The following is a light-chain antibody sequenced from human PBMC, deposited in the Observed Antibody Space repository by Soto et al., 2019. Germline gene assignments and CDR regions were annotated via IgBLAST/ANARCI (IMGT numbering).Light chain of an antibody. Sequence: DVQLTQSPSTLSASVGDRVIITCRASQSIGISLAWYQQKPCKAPNLRMYKASSLESVVPSSFSGSGSGAELNLTSSSLQPDDFATEDCPQYSLYPWTFGQGTKVE. CDR2: KAS. CDR3: PQYSLYPWT. CDR1: QSIGIS. V-gene: IGKV1-5*03. J-gene: IGKJ1*01.